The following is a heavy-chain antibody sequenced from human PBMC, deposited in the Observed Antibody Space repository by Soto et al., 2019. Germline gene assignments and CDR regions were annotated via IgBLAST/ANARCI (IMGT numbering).Heavy chain of an antibody. V-gene: IGHV6-1*01. CDR3: ARAGYSSSPGGYYFDY. D-gene: IGHD6-6*01. J-gene: IGHJ4*02. CDR1: GDSVSSNSAA. Sequence: QSQTLSLTCAISGDSVSSNSAAWNWIRQSPSRGLEWLGRTYYRSKWYNDYAVSVKSRITINPDTSKNQFSLQLNSVTPEDTAVYYCARAGYSSSPGGYYFDYWGQGTLVTVSS. CDR2: TYYRSKWYN.